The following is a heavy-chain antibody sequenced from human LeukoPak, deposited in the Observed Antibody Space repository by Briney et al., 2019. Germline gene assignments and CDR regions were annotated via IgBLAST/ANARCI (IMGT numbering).Heavy chain of an antibody. D-gene: IGHD5-18*01. CDR3: ATSSLGYSYGFDYFDY. V-gene: IGHV1-46*01. J-gene: IGHJ4*02. Sequence: ASVKVSCKASGYTFTSYYMHWVRQAPGQGLEWMGIINPSGGSTSYAQKFQGRVTMTRDTSTSTVYMELSSLRSEDTAVYYCATSSLGYSYGFDYFDYWGQGTLVTVSS. CDR2: INPSGGST. CDR1: GYTFTSYY.